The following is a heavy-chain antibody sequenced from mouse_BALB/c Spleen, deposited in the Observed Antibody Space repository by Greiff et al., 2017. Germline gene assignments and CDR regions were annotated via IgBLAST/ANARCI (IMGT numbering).Heavy chain of an antibody. V-gene: IGHV7-3*02. Sequence: EVQVVESGGGLVQPGGSLRLSCATSGFTFTDYYMSWVRQPPGKALEWLGFIRNKANGYTTEYSASVKGRFTISRDNSQSILYLQMNTLRAEDSATYYCARDSLSYAMDYWGQGTSVTVSS. CDR1: GFTFTDYY. D-gene: IGHD6-2*01. CDR3: ARDSLSYAMDY. J-gene: IGHJ4*01. CDR2: IRNKANGYTT.